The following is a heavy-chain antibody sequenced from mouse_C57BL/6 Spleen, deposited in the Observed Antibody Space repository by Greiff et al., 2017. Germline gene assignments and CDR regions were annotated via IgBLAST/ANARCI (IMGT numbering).Heavy chain of an antibody. V-gene: IGHV1-64*01. D-gene: IGHD1-1*01. CDR3: ARRDYYGKWFAY. Sequence: QVHVKQPGAELVKPGASVKLSCKASGYTFTSYWMHWVKQRPGQGLEWIGMIHPNSGSTNYNEKFKSKATLTVDKSSSTAYMQLSSLTSEDSAVYYCARRDYYGKWFAYWGQGTLVTVSA. CDR2: IHPNSGST. CDR1: GYTFTSYW. J-gene: IGHJ3*01.